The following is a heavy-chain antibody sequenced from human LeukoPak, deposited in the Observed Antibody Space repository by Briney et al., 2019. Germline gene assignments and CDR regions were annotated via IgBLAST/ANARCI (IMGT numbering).Heavy chain of an antibody. D-gene: IGHD3-10*01. Sequence: ADTLSLTCTVSGGSISSSSYYWAWVRQPPGKGLEWIRSFYYSGSNYYNPSLKTRVTISVDTSKNQFSLKLSSVTAADTAVYYCARHPPYLHRFDYWGQGTLVTV. J-gene: IGHJ4*02. CDR2: FYYSGSN. V-gene: IGHV4-39*01. CDR3: ARHPPYLHRFDY. CDR1: GGSISSSSYY.